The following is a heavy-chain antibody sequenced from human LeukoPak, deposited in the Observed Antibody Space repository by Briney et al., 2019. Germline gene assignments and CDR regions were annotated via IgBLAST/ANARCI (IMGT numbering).Heavy chain of an antibody. Sequence: ASVKVSCKASGYTFTSYYMHWVRQTPGQGLEWMGIINPSGGSTSYAQKFQGRVTMTRDTSTSTVYMELSSLRSEDTAVYYCARDGITAAALDYWGQGTLVTVSS. J-gene: IGHJ4*02. V-gene: IGHV1-46*01. D-gene: IGHD6-13*01. CDR1: GYTFTSYY. CDR2: INPSGGST. CDR3: ARDGITAAALDY.